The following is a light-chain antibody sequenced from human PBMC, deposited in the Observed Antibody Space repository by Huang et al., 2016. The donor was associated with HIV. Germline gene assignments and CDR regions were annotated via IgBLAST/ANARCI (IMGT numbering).Light chain of an antibody. Sequence: DIQMTQSPSSLSASVGDRVTITCQASQDINNYLNWYQQKPGKAPKLLIYDASTLETGVPSRLSGSKSGTDFTFTITSLQPEDIATYYCQQYDNSSLAFGQGTRLEIK. CDR3: QQYDNSSLA. CDR2: DAS. J-gene: IGKJ5*01. V-gene: IGKV1-33*01. CDR1: QDINNY.